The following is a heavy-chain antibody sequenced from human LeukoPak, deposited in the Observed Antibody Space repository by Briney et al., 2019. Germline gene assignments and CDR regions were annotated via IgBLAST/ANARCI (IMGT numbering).Heavy chain of an antibody. J-gene: IGHJ4*02. CDR2: ISGDGGRT. D-gene: IGHD5-24*01. V-gene: IGHV3-43*02. CDR1: GFAFDDYA. CDR3: AKDIRGDGYNPRFDY. Sequence: WGSLRLSCAASGFAFDDYAMHWVRQAPGTGLEWFSLISGDGGRTYYAHSVKGRVTISRENSKNSLYLKINSLRTEDTALYYCAKDIRGDGYNPRFDYWGQGPLVSV.